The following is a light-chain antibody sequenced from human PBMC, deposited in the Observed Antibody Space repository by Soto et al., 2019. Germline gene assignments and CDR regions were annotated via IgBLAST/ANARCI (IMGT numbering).Light chain of an antibody. CDR2: DAS. V-gene: IGKV3-11*01. J-gene: IGKJ3*01. Sequence: EIVLTQSPATVSVSPGESATLSCRASQSVRNYLAWYQQKPGQAPRLLIFDASNRATGIPSRFSGSGSGTYYTITISSQAPEDFAVSLCQPRSNSPPWTFGPGTSVDL. CDR3: QPRSNSPPWT. CDR1: QSVRNY.